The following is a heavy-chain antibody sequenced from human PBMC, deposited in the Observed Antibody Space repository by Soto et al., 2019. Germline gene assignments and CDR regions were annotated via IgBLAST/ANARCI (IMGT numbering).Heavy chain of an antibody. CDR2: IYYSGST. Sequence: QLQLHQSGPRLVKPSETLSLSCPVCGFSISSSSHYWGWIRQSPGRGLEWIGSIYYSGSTYYNPSLKSRVLISVDTSGNQFSLKLSSVTAADTAVYYCVRQLGAVWFGDSGPDHWGQGTLVTVSS. V-gene: IGHV4-39*01. CDR1: GFSISSSSHY. D-gene: IGHD3-10*01. J-gene: IGHJ4*02. CDR3: VRQLGAVWFGDSGPDH.